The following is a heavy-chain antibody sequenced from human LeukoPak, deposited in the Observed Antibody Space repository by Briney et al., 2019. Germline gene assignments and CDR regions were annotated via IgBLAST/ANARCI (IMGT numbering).Heavy chain of an antibody. CDR1: GFTFDDYA. J-gene: IGHJ4*02. V-gene: IGHV3-9*01. CDR3: AKDYDSSGYYDGYFDY. D-gene: IGHD3-22*01. Sequence: GGSLRLSCAASGFTFDDYAMHWVRHAPGKGLEWVSGISWNSGSIGYADSVKGRFTISRDNAKNSLYLQMNSLRAEDTALYYCAKDYDSSGYYDGYFDYWGQGTLVTVSS. CDR2: ISWNSGSI.